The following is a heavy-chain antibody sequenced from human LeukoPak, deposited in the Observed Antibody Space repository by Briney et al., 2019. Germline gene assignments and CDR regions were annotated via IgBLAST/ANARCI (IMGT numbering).Heavy chain of an antibody. V-gene: IGHV3-23*01. CDR1: GFTFRSYA. CDR3: AKDLNDDSSGYLDY. D-gene: IGHD3-22*01. J-gene: IGHJ4*02. CDR2: ISGSGGST. Sequence: GGSLRLSCAASGFTFRSYAMRWVRQAPGKGLEWVSAISGSGGSTYYADSVKGRFTISRDNSKNTLYLQMNSLRAEDTAVYYCAKDLNDDSSGYLDYWGQGTLVTVSS.